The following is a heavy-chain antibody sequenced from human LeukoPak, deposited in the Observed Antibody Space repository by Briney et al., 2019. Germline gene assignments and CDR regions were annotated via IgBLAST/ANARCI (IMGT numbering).Heavy chain of an antibody. CDR2: INWNGGST. V-gene: IGHV3-74*01. J-gene: IGHJ6*03. CDR3: ARDTYSSGWYFDYYYYMDV. CDR1: GFTFSSYW. Sequence: SGGSLRLSCAASGFTFSSYWMHWVRQAPGKGLEWVSGINWNGGSTGYADSVKGRFTISRDNAKNSLYLQINSLRAEDTAVYYCARDTYSSGWYFDYYYYMDVWGKGTTVTISS. D-gene: IGHD6-19*01.